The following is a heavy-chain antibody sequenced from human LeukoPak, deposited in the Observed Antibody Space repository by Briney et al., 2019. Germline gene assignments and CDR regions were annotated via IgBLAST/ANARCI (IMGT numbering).Heavy chain of an antibody. V-gene: IGHV3-21*04. Sequence: GGSLRLSCAASGFTFSSSSMNWVRQAPGKGLEWVSSIDTRGSGDYYADSVKGRFTISRDNATNSLYLQMYSLRAEDTAMYYCARAGQLNYWGQGTLVTVSS. J-gene: IGHJ4*02. D-gene: IGHD6-13*01. CDR1: GFTFSSSS. CDR3: ARAGQLNY. CDR2: IDTRGSGD.